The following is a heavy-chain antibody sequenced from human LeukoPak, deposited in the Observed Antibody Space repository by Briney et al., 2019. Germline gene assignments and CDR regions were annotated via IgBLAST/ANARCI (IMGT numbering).Heavy chain of an antibody. CDR2: ISGSGSNT. CDR1: GFTFSSYA. D-gene: IGHD3-16*01. J-gene: IGHJ4*02. Sequence: GGSLRLSCAASGFTFSSYAMSGVRQAPGKGLEWVSAISGSGSNTYYADSVKGRFTISRDISKNTLSLHMNSLRAEDTAVYDCAKDVLGAGGGHFDYWGQGTLVTVSS. V-gene: IGHV3-23*01. CDR3: AKDVLGAGGGHFDY.